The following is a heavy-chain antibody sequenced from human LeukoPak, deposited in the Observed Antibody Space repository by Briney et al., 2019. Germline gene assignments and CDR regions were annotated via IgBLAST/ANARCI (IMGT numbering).Heavy chain of an antibody. D-gene: IGHD3-3*01. CDR1: GFTFSSYW. CDR3: ARVGDRTYYDFWSGYPTPQYYYMDV. J-gene: IGHJ6*03. V-gene: IGHV3-74*01. Sequence: GGSLRLSCAASGFTFSSYWMHWVRHAPGKGLVWVSRINTDGSSTSYADSVKGRFTISRDNAKNTLYLQMNSLRAEDTAVYYCARVGDRTYYDFWSGYPTPQYYYMDVWGKGTTVTVSS. CDR2: INTDGSST.